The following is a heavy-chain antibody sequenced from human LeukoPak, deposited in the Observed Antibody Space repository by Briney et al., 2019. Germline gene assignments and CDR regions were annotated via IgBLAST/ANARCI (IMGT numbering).Heavy chain of an antibody. CDR3: ARKVRFLEWSLFDP. D-gene: IGHD3-3*01. V-gene: IGHV4-39*01. CDR1: GGSISSSSYY. J-gene: IGHJ5*02. CDR2: IYYSGST. Sequence: SETQSLTCTVSGGSISSSSYYWGWIRQPPGKGLEWIGSIYYSGSTYYNPSLKSRVTISVDTSKNQFSLKLSSVTAADTAVYYCARKVRFLEWSLFDPWGQGTLVTVSS.